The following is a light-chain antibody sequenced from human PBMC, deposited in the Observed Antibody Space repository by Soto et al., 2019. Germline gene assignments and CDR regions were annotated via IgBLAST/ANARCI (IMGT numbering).Light chain of an antibody. Sequence: DIQMTQSPSSVSASVLDRVTIPCLASQTISRILYWYQQKPGKAPKLLIYAASSLQSGVPSRFSGSGSGTDFTLTISRLEPEDFAVYYCQQYGSSPPITFGQGTRLEIK. J-gene: IGKJ5*01. CDR1: QTISRI. CDR3: QQYGSSPPIT. V-gene: IGKV1-39*01. CDR2: AAS.